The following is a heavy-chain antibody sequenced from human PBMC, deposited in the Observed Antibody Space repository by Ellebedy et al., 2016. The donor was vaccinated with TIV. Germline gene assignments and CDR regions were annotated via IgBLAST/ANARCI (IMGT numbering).Heavy chain of an antibody. V-gene: IGHV3-30*04. CDR1: GFIFGNYT. J-gene: IGHJ4*02. CDR3: ARDRSYSPTY. Sequence: GGSLRLXCAASGFIFGNYTMNWVRQTPGKGLEWVAFISYDGNNKYYADSVKSRFTLSRDNAKNTLYLEMNSLRAEDTAVYFCARDRSYSPTYWGQGTLVTVSS. D-gene: IGHD1-26*01. CDR2: ISYDGNNK.